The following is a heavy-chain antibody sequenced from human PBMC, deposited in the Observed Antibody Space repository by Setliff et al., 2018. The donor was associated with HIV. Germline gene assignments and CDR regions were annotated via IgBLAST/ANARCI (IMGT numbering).Heavy chain of an antibody. Sequence: GGSLRLSCAASGFTFGSYAMHWVRQAPGKGLEWVAVIWYDGSNKYYADSVKGRFTVSRDNSKNTLYLQMNSLRAEDTAVYYCAKDSAFYFYGSGSYYNPYFYMDVWGKGTTVTVSS. CDR2: IWYDGSNK. CDR1: GFTFGSYA. V-gene: IGHV3-30*02. D-gene: IGHD3-10*01. J-gene: IGHJ6*03. CDR3: AKDSAFYFYGSGSYYNPYFYMDV.